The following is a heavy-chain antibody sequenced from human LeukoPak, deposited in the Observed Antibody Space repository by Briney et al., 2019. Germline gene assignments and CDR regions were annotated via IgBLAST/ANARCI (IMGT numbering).Heavy chain of an antibody. CDR1: GGSISSYY. D-gene: IGHD1-26*01. Sequence: SETLSLTCTVSGGSISSYYWSWIRQPPGKGLEWIGYIYYSGSTNYNPSLKSRVTISVDTSKNQFSLKLSSVTAADTAVYYCARGNSLGSYYVYRAYYFDYWGQGTLVTVSS. J-gene: IGHJ4*02. CDR2: IYYSGST. V-gene: IGHV4-59*12. CDR3: ARGNSLGSYYVYRAYYFDY.